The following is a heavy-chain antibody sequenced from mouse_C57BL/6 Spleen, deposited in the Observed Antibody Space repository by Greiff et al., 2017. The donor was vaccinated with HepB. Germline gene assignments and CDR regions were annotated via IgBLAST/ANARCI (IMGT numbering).Heavy chain of an antibody. CDR3: ARWEDSSGPFYYAMDY. J-gene: IGHJ4*01. V-gene: IGHV1-64*01. CDR1: GYTFTSYW. D-gene: IGHD3-2*02. CDR2: IHPNSGST. Sequence: QVQLQQPGAELVKPGASVKLSCKASGYTFTSYWMHWVKQRPGQGLEWIGMIHPNSGSTNYNEKFKSKATLTVDKSSSTAYMQLSSLTSEDSAVYYWARWEDSSGPFYYAMDYWGQGTSVTVSS.